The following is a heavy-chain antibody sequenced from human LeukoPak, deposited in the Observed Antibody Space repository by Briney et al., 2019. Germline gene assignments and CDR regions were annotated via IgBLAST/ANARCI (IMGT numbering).Heavy chain of an antibody. V-gene: IGHV3-48*01. D-gene: IGHD3-22*01. CDR1: GFTFSSYS. Sequence: PGRSLRLSCAASGFTFSSYSMNWVRQEPGNGLEWVSYISSSSSTIYYADSVKGRFTISRDNAKNSLYLQMNSLRAEDTAVYYCARITAHYYDSSGSYHYYFDYWGQGTLVTVSS. CDR2: ISSSSSTI. J-gene: IGHJ4*02. CDR3: ARITAHYYDSSGSYHYYFDY.